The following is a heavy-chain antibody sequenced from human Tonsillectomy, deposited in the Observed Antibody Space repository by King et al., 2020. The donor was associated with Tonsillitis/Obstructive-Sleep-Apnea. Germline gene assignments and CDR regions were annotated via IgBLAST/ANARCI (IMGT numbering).Heavy chain of an antibody. CDR3: AKDPGGDSGYDYPDY. CDR2: ISWNSGSI. J-gene: IGHJ4*02. D-gene: IGHD5-12*01. Sequence: VQLVESGGGLVQPGRSLRLSCAASGFTFDDYAMHWVRQAPGKGLEWVSGISWNSGSIGYADSVKGRFTISRDNAKNSLYLQMNSLRAEDTALYYCAKDPGGDSGYDYPDYWGQGTLVTVSS. CDR1: GFTFDDYA. V-gene: IGHV3-9*01.